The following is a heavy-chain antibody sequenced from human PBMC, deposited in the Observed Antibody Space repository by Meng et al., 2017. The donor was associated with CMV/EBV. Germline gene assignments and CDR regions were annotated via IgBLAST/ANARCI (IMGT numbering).Heavy chain of an antibody. CDR1: GYTFTSYG. Sequence: ASVKVSCKASGYTFTSYGISWVRQAPGQGLEWMGWISAYNGNTNYAQKLQGRVTMTTDTSTSTAYMELRSLRSDDTAVYYCARGVRSVVPAAIQEDWFDPWGQGTLVTVSS. CDR2: ISAYNGNT. V-gene: IGHV1-18*01. D-gene: IGHD2-2*01. CDR3: ARGVRSVVPAAIQEDWFDP. J-gene: IGHJ5*02.